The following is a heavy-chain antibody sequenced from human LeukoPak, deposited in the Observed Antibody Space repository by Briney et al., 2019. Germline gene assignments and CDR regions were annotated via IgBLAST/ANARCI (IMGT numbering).Heavy chain of an antibody. CDR1: GFTFSDYS. D-gene: IGHD6-19*01. CDR3: ARGAYSSGWAYFDH. Sequence: GGSLRLSCAASGFTFSDYSMNWVRQAPGKGREGGSYISFSVNTKYYGASVKGRFTISRDNAKNSLYLHMDSLRAEDTAVYYCARGAYSSGWAYFDHWGQGTLVTVSS. J-gene: IGHJ4*02. CDR2: ISFSVNTK. V-gene: IGHV3-48*04.